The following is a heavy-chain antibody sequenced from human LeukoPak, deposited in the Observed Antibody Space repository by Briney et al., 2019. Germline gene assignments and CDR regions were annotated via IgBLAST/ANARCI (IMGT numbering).Heavy chain of an antibody. CDR1: GFTFSSYG. V-gene: IGHV3-23*01. CDR3: AKAYGGYSFDY. CDR2: ISGSGGNT. J-gene: IGHJ4*02. Sequence: GGSLRLSCAASGFTFSSYGMTWVRQARGKGLEWVSAISGSGGNTYYADSVKGRFTISRDSSQSSLFLQMNSLRAEDTGVYYCAKAYGGYSFDYWGQGTLVTVSS. D-gene: IGHD4-17*01.